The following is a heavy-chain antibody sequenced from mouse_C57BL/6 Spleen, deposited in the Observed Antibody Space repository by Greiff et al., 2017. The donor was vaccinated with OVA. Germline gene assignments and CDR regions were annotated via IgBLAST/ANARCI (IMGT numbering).Heavy chain of an antibody. V-gene: IGHV2-2*01. CDR1: GFSLTSYG. Sequence: VQGVESGPGLVKPSQCLTISCKVSGFSLTSYGVHWVRQSPGKGLEWLGGIWRGGSTDYNAAFITRLCISKDNSKSQMFFKMNSLQADDTAIYYCARDEGTLVRYFDVWGTGTTVTVSS. D-gene: IGHD1-1*01. CDR2: IWRGGST. J-gene: IGHJ1*03. CDR3: ARDEGTLVRYFDV.